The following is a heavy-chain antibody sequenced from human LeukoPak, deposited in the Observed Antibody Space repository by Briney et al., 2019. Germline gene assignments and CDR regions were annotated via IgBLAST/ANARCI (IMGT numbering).Heavy chain of an antibody. D-gene: IGHD1-7*01. V-gene: IGHV3-21*01. CDR2: IGSRSAYT. J-gene: IGHJ3*02. Sequence: GGSLRLSCAASGFTFSSYSMNWVRQAPGKGLEWVSSIGSRSAYTYYADSVKGRFTISRDNTKNSLYLQMNSLRAGDTAVYYCARGGLNFDAFDIWGQGTMATVSS. CDR3: ARGGLNFDAFDI. CDR1: GFTFSSYS.